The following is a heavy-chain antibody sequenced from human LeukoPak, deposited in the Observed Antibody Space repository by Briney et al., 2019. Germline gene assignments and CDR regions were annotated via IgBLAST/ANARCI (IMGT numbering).Heavy chain of an antibody. V-gene: IGHV5-51*01. D-gene: IGHD2-2*01. CDR3: ASSLGYCSSTSCSDAFDI. Sequence: GESLKISCKGSGYSFTSYWIGWVRQMPGKGLEWMGIIYPGDSDTRYSPSFQGQVTISADKSISTAYLQWSSLKASDTAMYYCASSLGYCSSTSCSDAFDIWGQGTMVTVSS. CDR2: IYPGDSDT. J-gene: IGHJ3*02. CDR1: GYSFTSYW.